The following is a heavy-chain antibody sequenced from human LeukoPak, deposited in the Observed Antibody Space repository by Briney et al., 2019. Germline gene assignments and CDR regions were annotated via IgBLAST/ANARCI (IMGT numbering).Heavy chain of an antibody. CDR2: IYYSGST. CDR1: GGSISSYY. V-gene: IGHV4-59*08. J-gene: IGHJ6*02. Sequence: SSETLSLTCTDSGGSISSYYWNWIRQPPGKGLEWIGYIYYSGSTNYNPSLKSRVTISVDTSKNQFSLKLSSVTAADTAVYYCATHGEGNYYYGMDVWGQGTTVTVSS. CDR3: ATHGEGNYYYGMDV.